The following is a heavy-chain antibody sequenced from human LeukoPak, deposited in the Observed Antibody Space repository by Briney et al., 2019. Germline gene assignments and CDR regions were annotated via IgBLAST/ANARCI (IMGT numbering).Heavy chain of an antibody. CDR2: IRYDGSNK. Sequence: SGGSLRLSCAASGFTFSSYGMHWVRQAPGKGLEWVAFIRYDGSNKYYADSVKGRFTISRDNSKNTLYLQMNSLRAEDTAVYYCAKVKGLRFLSDAFDIWGQGTMVTVSS. D-gene: IGHD3-3*01. CDR3: AKVKGLRFLSDAFDI. V-gene: IGHV3-30*02. J-gene: IGHJ3*02. CDR1: GFTFSSYG.